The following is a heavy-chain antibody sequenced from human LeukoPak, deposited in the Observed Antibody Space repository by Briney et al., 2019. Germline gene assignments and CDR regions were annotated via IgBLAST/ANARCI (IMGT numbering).Heavy chain of an antibody. Sequence: PGGSLRLSCAASGFSVSNCYMNWVRQAPGKGLEWVSVIYRGGSTYYGDSVKGRFTISRDNSKNTLYLQMNSLRAEDTALYYCARELRYDNSDSGAFWGQGTVVTVSS. D-gene: IGHD3-22*01. CDR3: ARELRYDNSDSGAF. V-gene: IGHV3-66*01. J-gene: IGHJ3*01. CDR2: IYRGGST. CDR1: GFSVSNCY.